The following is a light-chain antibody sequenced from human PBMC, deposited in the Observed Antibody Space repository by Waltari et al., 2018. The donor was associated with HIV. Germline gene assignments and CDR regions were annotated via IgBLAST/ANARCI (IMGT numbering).Light chain of an antibody. CDR3: ATWDDSLNGRV. CDR1: RSNIGRNT. Sequence: QSMLTQPPSASGTPGQRVTIPCSGSRSNIGRNTVHWYQQLPGTAPKLLIYSSNHRPSGVPDRFSGSKSGTSASLAISGLQSEDEADYYCATWDDSLNGRVFGGGTKLTVL. CDR2: SSN. V-gene: IGLV1-44*01. J-gene: IGLJ3*02.